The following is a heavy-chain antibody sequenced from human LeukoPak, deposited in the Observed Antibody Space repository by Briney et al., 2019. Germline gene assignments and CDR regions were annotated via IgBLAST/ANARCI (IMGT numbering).Heavy chain of an antibody. J-gene: IGHJ4*02. CDR2: IYTSGST. CDR1: SGSIGSYY. D-gene: IGHD2-15*01. Sequence: SETLSLTCTVSSGSIGSYYWSWIRQPAGKGLEWIGRIYTSGSTDYNPSLKSRVTMSVDTSKNQFSLKLTSVTAADTAVYYCARAQYCSGGSCYWAFDYWGQGTLVTVSS. CDR3: ARAQYCSGGSCYWAFDY. V-gene: IGHV4-4*07.